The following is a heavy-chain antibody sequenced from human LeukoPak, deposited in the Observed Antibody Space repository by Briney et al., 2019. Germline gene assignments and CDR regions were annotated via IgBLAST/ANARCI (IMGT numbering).Heavy chain of an antibody. CDR1: GGSISSSSYY. CDR2: IYYSGST. J-gene: IGHJ4*02. Sequence: SETLSLTCTVSGGSISSSSYYWGWIRQPPGKGLEWIGSIYYSGSTYYNPSLKSRVTISVDTSKNQFSLKLSSVTAADTAVYYCARDLYSSSSDYFDYWGQGTLLTVSS. D-gene: IGHD6-6*01. V-gene: IGHV4-39*07. CDR3: ARDLYSSSSDYFDY.